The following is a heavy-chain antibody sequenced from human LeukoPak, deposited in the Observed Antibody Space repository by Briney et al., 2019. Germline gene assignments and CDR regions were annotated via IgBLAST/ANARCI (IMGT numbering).Heavy chain of an antibody. CDR1: GESFSGYY. V-gene: IGHV4-34*01. CDR2: INHSGST. J-gene: IGHJ5*02. D-gene: IGHD2-8*01. Sequence: SETLSLTCAVYGESFSGYYWSWIRQPPGKGLEWIGEINHSGSTNYNPSLKSRVTISVDTSKNQFSLKLSSVTAADTAVYYCAREGFCTNGVCLPPPSAFWFDPWGQGTLVTVSS. CDR3: AREGFCTNGVCLPPPSAFWFDP.